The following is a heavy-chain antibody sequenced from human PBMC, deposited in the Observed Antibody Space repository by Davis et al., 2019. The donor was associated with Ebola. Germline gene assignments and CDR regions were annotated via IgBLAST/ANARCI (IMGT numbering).Heavy chain of an antibody. V-gene: IGHV4-59*01. D-gene: IGHD6-6*01. CDR2: IYYSGST. CDR3: GGIAARPGYYYYGMDV. CDR1: GGSISSYY. J-gene: IGHJ6*02. Sequence: PSETLSLTCTFSGGSISSYYCTWIRQPPGKGLEWIGYIYYSGSTNYNPSLKSRVTISVDTSKNQFSLKLSSVTAADTAVYYCGGIAARPGYYYYGMDVWGQGTTVTVSS.